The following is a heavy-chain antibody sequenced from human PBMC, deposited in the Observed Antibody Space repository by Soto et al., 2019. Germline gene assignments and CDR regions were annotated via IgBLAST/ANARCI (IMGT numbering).Heavy chain of an antibody. D-gene: IGHD3-10*01. CDR3: AKDTHMVRASYYFDY. J-gene: IGHJ4*02. CDR2: ISGSGGST. CDR1: GFTFSSYA. Sequence: PGGSLRLSCAASGFTFSSYAMSWVRQAPGKGLEWVSAISGSGGSTYYADSVKGRFTISRDNSKNTLYLQMNSLRAEDTAVYYCAKDTHMVRASYYFDYWGQGTLVTVSS. V-gene: IGHV3-23*01.